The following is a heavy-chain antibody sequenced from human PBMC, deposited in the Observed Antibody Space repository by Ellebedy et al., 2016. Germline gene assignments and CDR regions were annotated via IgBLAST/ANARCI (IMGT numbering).Heavy chain of an antibody. D-gene: IGHD2/OR15-2a*01. CDR2: ISAYNGNT. V-gene: IGHV1-18*01. J-gene: IGHJ4*02. CDR3: ARAPGLENSYFHY. CDR1: GYTFTSYG. Sequence: ASVKVSCKASGYTFTSYGISWVRQAPGQGLEWMGWISAYNGNTNYAQKLQGRVTMTTDTSTSTVYMEVRSLRSEDTAVFYCARAPGLENSYFHYWGQGTLVTVSS.